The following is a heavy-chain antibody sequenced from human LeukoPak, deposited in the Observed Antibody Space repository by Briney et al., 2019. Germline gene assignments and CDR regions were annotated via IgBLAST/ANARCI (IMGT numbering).Heavy chain of an antibody. CDR2: IYYSGST. D-gene: IGHD3-10*01. J-gene: IGHJ4*02. CDR1: GGSISSSSYY. Sequence: SETLSLTCTVSGGSISSSSYYWGWLRQPPGKGLEWIGSIYYSGSTYYNPSLKSRVTISVDTSKNQFSLKLSSVTAADTAVYYCARDGSGSYWLYYFDYWGQGTLVTVSS. V-gene: IGHV4-39*07. CDR3: ARDGSGSYWLYYFDY.